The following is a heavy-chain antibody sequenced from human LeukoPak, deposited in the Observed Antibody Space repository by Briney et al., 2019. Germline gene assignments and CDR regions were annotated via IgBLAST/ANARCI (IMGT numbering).Heavy chain of an antibody. D-gene: IGHD1-26*01. J-gene: IGHJ4*02. CDR2: ISSSSSYI. V-gene: IGHV3-21*01. Sequence: PGGSLRLSCAASGFTFSSYSMTWVRQAPGKGLEWVSSISSSSSYIYYADSVKGRFTISRDNAKNSLYLQMNSLRAEDTAVYYCARVRVGATTRAFDYWGQGTLVTVSS. CDR3: ARVRVGATTRAFDY. CDR1: GFTFSSYS.